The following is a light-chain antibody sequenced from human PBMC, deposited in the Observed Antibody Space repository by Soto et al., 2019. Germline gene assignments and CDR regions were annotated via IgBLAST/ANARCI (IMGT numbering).Light chain of an antibody. V-gene: IGKV3-11*01. CDR1: QSVSSN. CDR2: DAS. CDR3: QQRSNWPRPLT. Sequence: EIVLTQSPATLSLSPGERATLSCRASQSVSSNLAWYQQKPGQAPRLLIYDASNSATGIPARFSGSGSGTDFTLTISSLEPEDFAVYYCQQRSNWPRPLTFGGGTKVEIK. J-gene: IGKJ4*01.